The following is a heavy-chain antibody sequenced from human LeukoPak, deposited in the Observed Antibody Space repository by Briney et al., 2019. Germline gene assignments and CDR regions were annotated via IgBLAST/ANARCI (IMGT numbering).Heavy chain of an antibody. V-gene: IGHV3-30*18. CDR1: GFTFSSYG. D-gene: IGHD6-19*01. CDR3: AKGGRRIAVADSFDY. Sequence: GGSLRLSCAASGFTFSSYGMHWVRQAPGKGLEWVAVISYDGSNKYYADSVKGRFTISRDNSKNTLYLQMNSLRAEDTAVYYCAKGGRRIAVADSFDYWGQGTLVTVSS. J-gene: IGHJ4*02. CDR2: ISYDGSNK.